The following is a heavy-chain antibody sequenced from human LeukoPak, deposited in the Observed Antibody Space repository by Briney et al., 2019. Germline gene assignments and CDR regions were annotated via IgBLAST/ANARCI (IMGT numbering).Heavy chain of an antibody. CDR2: ISDNGGST. Sequence: GGSLRLSCSASGFILRSHAMHWVRQAPGKGLEYVSRISDNGGSTYYGDSVKGRFTISRDNSKNTLYLQMSSLRAVDTAVYYCVKDNEAGGSPFDRWGQGTLVTVSS. D-gene: IGHD1-1*01. CDR1: GFILRSHA. CDR3: VKDNEAGGSPFDR. V-gene: IGHV3-64D*06. J-gene: IGHJ4*02.